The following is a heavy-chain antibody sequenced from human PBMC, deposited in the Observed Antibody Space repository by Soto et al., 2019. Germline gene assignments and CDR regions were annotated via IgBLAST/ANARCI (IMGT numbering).Heavy chain of an antibody. CDR2: IWYDGSNK. J-gene: IGHJ4*02. V-gene: IGHV3-33*01. CDR3: ARDRAPQGFDY. Sequence: QVQLVESGGGVVQPGRSLRLSCAASGFTFSSYGMHWVRQAPGKGLEWVAVIWYDGSNKYYADSVKGRFTISRDNSKNTLYLQMNSLRAEDTAVYYCARDRAPQGFDYWGQGTLVTASS. CDR1: GFTFSSYG. D-gene: IGHD3-10*01.